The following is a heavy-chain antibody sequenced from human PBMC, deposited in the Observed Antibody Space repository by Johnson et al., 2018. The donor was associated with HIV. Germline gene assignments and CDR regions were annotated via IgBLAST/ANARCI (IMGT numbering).Heavy chain of an antibody. CDR3: ARNVYSGYDFRDAFDI. D-gene: IGHD5-12*01. CDR1: GFTFSSYA. Sequence: QMQLVESGGGVVQPGRSLRLSCAASGFTFSSYAMHWVRQAPGKGLEWEAVISYDGSNKYYADSVKGRFTISRDNSKNTLYLQMNSLRAEDTAVYYCARNVYSGYDFRDAFDIWGQGTMVTVSS. V-gene: IGHV3-30*04. CDR2: ISYDGSNK. J-gene: IGHJ3*02.